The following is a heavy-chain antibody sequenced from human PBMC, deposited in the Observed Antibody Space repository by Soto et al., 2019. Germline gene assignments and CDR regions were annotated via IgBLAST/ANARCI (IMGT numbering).Heavy chain of an antibody. Sequence: GGSLRLSCAASGFTFSGSAMHWVRQASGKGLEWVGRIRSKANSYATAYAASVKGRFTISRDDSKNTAYLQMNSLKTEDTAVYYCTTRIDYYGSGSYRYYYFDYWGQGTLVTVSS. D-gene: IGHD3-10*01. CDR3: TTRIDYYGSGSYRYYYFDY. CDR1: GFTFSGSA. V-gene: IGHV3-73*01. J-gene: IGHJ4*02. CDR2: IRSKANSYAT.